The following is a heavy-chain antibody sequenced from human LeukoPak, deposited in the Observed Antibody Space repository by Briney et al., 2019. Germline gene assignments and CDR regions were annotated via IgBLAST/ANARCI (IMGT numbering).Heavy chain of an antibody. V-gene: IGHV3-33*06. J-gene: IGHJ2*01. CDR1: GFTFRSYG. CDR3: AKEGGDYGYFDL. Sequence: GGSLRLSCAPSGFTFRSYGMHWVRQAPGKGLEWVAVIWYDGSNKYYADSVKGRFTISRDNSKNTLYLQMNSLRAEDTAVYYCAKEGGDYGYFDLWGRGTLVTVSS. CDR2: IWYDGSNK. D-gene: IGHD2-21*01.